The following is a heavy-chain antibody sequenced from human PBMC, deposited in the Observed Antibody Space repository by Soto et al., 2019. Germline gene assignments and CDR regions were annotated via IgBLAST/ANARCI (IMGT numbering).Heavy chain of an antibody. CDR1: GFTFSSYA. D-gene: IGHD6-6*01. Sequence: QVQLVESGGGVVQPGRSLRLSCAASGFTFSSYAMHWVRQAPGKGLEWVAVISYDGSNKYYADSVKGRFTISRDNSKNTLYLQMNSLRAEDTAVYYCARDQFGHSSSSGRYYYYYYGMDVWGQGTTVTVSS. V-gene: IGHV3-30-3*01. CDR3: ARDQFGHSSSSGRYYYYYYGMDV. CDR2: ISYDGSNK. J-gene: IGHJ6*02.